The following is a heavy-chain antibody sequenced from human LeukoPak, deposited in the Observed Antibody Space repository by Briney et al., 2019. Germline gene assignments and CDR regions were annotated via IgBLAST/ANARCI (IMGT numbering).Heavy chain of an antibody. CDR3: AHSDTAMVYLVY. V-gene: IGHV2-5*02. D-gene: IGHD5-18*01. J-gene: IGHJ4*02. CDR2: IYWDDDK. CDR1: GFSLSTSGVG. Sequence: SGPTLVNPTQTLTLTCTFSGFSLSTSGVGVGWIRQPPGKALEWLALIYWDDDKRYSPSLKSRLTITHDTSKNQVVLTITNMDPVDTATYYCAHSDTAMVYLVYWGQGTLVTVSS.